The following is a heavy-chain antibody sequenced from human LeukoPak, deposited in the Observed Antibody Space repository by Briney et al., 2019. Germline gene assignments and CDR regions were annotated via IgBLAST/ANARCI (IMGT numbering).Heavy chain of an antibody. D-gene: IGHD2-15*01. Sequence: GGSLRLSRAASGFTLSSYWMSWVRQAPGKGLEWVANIKRDGSEKYYVDSVKGRFTISRDNAKNSLYLQMNSLRAEDTAVFYCAREMSGGSCFDYWGQGTLVTVSS. CDR2: IKRDGSEK. J-gene: IGHJ4*02. V-gene: IGHV3-7*01. CDR3: AREMSGGSCFDY. CDR1: GFTLSSYW.